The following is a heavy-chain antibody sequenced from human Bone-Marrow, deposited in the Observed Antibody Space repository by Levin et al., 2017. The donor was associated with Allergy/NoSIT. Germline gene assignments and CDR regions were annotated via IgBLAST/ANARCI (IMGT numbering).Heavy chain of an antibody. CDR2: IYYSGTS. V-gene: IGHV4-39*02. J-gene: IGHJ4*02. Sequence: SQTLSLTCTVSGGSIRSSSYYWGWIRQPPGKGLEWIGSIYYSGTSYSNSSLKSRVTLSVDTSKNQLSLTLSSVTAADTAVYYCARESQGIAILGVVDYWGQGILVTVSS. CDR1: GGSIRSSSYY. CDR3: ARESQGIAILGVVDY. D-gene: IGHD3-3*01.